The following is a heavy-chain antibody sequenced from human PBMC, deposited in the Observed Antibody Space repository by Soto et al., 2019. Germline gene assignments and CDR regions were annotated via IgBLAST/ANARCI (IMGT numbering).Heavy chain of an antibody. D-gene: IGHD2-15*01. V-gene: IGHV1-69*08. CDR1: GGTFSSYT. CDR3: ARDRCIGCSCLSPPCYLAY. J-gene: IGHJ4*02. CDR2: IIPILGIA. Sequence: QVQLVQSGAEVKKPGSSVKVSCKASGGTFSSYTISWVRQAPGQGLEWMGRIIPILGIANYAQKFQGRGTITADKSTSTAYVELSSLRSEDTAVYYCARDRCIGCSCLSPPCYLAYCGQGALVTVSS.